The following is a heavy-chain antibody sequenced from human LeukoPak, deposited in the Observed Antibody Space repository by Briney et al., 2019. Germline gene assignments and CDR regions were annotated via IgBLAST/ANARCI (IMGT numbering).Heavy chain of an antibody. Sequence: PSETLSLTCTVSGGSISSYYWSWIRQPAGKGLEWIGRIYTSGSTNYNPSLKSRVTMSVDTSKNQFSLKLSSVTAADTAVYYCARGRGAYSSGWYGGHFDYWGQGTLVTVSS. CDR1: GGSISSYY. CDR2: IYTSGST. V-gene: IGHV4-4*07. CDR3: ARGRGAYSSGWYGGHFDY. J-gene: IGHJ4*02. D-gene: IGHD6-19*01.